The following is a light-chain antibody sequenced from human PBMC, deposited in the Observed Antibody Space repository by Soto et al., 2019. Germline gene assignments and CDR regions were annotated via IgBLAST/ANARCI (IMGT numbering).Light chain of an antibody. Sequence: DIQMTQFPSTLSACVGDRVTITCWASQSISSWLAWYQQKPGKAPKLLIYKASSLESGVPSRFSGSGSGTEFTLTISSLQPDDFATYYCQQYNSFAETFGQGTKVDIK. CDR1: QSISSW. CDR2: KAS. V-gene: IGKV1-5*03. J-gene: IGKJ1*01. CDR3: QQYNSFAET.